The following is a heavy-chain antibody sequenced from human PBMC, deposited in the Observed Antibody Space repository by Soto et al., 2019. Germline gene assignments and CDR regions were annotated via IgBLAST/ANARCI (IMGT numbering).Heavy chain of an antibody. CDR3: AKEGGRGYSYYFPPEYFQH. D-gene: IGHD5-18*01. V-gene: IGHV3-23*01. J-gene: IGHJ1*01. CDR1: GFTFSSYA. Sequence: GSLRLSCAASGFTFSSYAMSWVRQAPGKGLEWVSAISGSGGSTYYADSVKGRFTISRDNSKNTLYLQMNSLRAEDTAVCYCAKEGGRGYSYYFPPEYFQHWGQGTLVTVSS. CDR2: ISGSGGST.